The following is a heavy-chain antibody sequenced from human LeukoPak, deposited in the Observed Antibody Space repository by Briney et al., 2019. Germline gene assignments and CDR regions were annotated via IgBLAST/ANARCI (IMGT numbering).Heavy chain of an antibody. CDR1: GGTFSSYA. CDR2: IIPIFGAA. J-gene: IGHJ4*02. Sequence: SVKVSCKASGGTFSSYAISWVRQAPGQGLEWMGGIIPIFGAANYAQKFQGRVTMTRDTSTSTVYMELSSLRSEDTAVYYCARETKMVAVAGNDYWGQGTLVTVSS. D-gene: IGHD6-19*01. CDR3: ARETKMVAVAGNDY. V-gene: IGHV1-69*05.